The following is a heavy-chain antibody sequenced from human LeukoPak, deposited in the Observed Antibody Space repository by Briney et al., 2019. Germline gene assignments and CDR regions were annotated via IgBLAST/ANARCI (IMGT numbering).Heavy chain of an antibody. D-gene: IGHD6-13*01. Sequence: GGSLRLSCAASGVTFSSYSMNWVRQAPGKGLEWVSYISSSSSTIYYADSVKGRFTISRDNARNSVSLQMNSLRAEDTALYYCALGWYAIDHWGQGTLVTVSS. CDR2: ISSSSSTI. J-gene: IGHJ4*02. V-gene: IGHV3-48*04. CDR3: ALGWYAIDH. CDR1: GVTFSSYS.